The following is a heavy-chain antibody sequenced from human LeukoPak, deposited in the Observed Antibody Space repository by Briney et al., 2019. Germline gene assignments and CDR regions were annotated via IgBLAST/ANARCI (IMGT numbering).Heavy chain of an antibody. CDR1: GGSFRGYY. J-gene: IGHJ4*02. CDR2: INHSGST. CDR3: ARDRRYDTIIGY. V-gene: IGHV4-34*01. Sequence: SETLSLTCAVYGGSFRGYYWSWIRQPPGKGLEWIGEINHSGSTNYNPSLKSRVTISVDTSKNQFSLKLSSVTAADTAVYYCARDRRYDTIIGYWGQGTLVTVSS. D-gene: IGHD3-22*01.